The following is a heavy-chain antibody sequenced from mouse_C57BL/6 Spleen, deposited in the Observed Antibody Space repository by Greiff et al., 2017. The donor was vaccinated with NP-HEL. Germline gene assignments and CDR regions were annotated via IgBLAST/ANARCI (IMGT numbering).Heavy chain of an antibody. CDR3: ATWGYGSSYGYFDV. D-gene: IGHD1-1*01. Sequence: QVQLKQSGAELVKPGASVKISCKASGYAFSSYWMNWVKQRPGKGLEWIGQIYPGDGDTNYNGKFKGKATLTADKSSSTAYMQLSSLTSEDSAVYFCATWGYGSSYGYFDVWGTGTTVTVSS. CDR1: GYAFSSYW. J-gene: IGHJ1*03. CDR2: IYPGDGDT. V-gene: IGHV1-80*01.